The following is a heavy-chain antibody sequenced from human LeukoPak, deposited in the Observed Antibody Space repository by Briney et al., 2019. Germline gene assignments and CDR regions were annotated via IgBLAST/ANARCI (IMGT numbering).Heavy chain of an antibody. Sequence: SETLSLTCTVSGGSISSSSYYWGWIRQPPGKGLEWIGSIYYSGSTYYNPSLKSRVTISVDTSKNQFSLKLSSVTAADTAVYYCARLGGHNGYDLNYYGMDVWGQGTTVTVSS. CDR3: ARLGGHNGYDLNYYGMDV. CDR2: IYYSGST. D-gene: IGHD5-12*01. CDR1: GGSISSSSYY. V-gene: IGHV4-39*01. J-gene: IGHJ6*02.